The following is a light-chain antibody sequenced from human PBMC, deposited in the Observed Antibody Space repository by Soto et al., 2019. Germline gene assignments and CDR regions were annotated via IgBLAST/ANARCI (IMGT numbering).Light chain of an antibody. Sequence: QSALTRPASVSGSPGQSITMSCTGTSSDVGGYDYVSWYQQHPGRAPKLIIYEVSNRPSGASHRFSGSKSGNTASLTISELQAEDEAHYYCCSYTNANTRVFGGGTKLTVL. CDR3: CSYTNANTRV. J-gene: IGLJ3*02. CDR1: SSDVGGYDY. CDR2: EVS. V-gene: IGLV2-14*01.